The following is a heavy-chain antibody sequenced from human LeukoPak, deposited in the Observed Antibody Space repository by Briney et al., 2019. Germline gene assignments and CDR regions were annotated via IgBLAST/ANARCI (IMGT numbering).Heavy chain of an antibody. D-gene: IGHD6-13*01. V-gene: IGHV3-66*01. CDR3: ARDRQQLGAWFDP. CDR2: LYSDGST. CDR1: GFTVSTNY. J-gene: IGHJ5*02. Sequence: GGSLRLSCAASGFTVSTNYMSWVRQTPGKGLEWVSVLYSDGSTYYLDSVKGRFTISRDNSKNTVYLQMNALRAEDTGVYYCARDRQQLGAWFDPGGQGTLVTVSS.